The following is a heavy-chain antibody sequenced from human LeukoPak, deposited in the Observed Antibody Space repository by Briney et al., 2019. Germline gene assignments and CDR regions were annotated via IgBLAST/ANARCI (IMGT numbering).Heavy chain of an antibody. CDR3: ARTMVRGGGWFDP. J-gene: IGHJ5*02. D-gene: IGHD3-10*01. CDR1: GGSISSHY. Sequence: SETLSLTCTVSGGSISSHYWSWIRQPPGKGLEWIGYIYYSGSTNYNPSLKSRVTISVDTSKNQFSLKLSSVTAADTAVYYCARTMVRGGGWFDPWGQGTLVTVSS. V-gene: IGHV4-59*11. CDR2: IYYSGST.